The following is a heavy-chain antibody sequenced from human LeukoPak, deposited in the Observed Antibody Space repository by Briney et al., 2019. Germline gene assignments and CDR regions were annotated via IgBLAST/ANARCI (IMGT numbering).Heavy chain of an antibody. CDR3: ARCSYNYYYMDV. D-gene: IGHD3-10*02. CDR2: INPSGGST. V-gene: IGHV1-46*01. Sequence: ASVKVSCKASGYTFTSYYMHWVRQAPGQGLEWMGIINPSGGSTSYAQKFQGRVTMTRDTSTSTVYMELSSLRSEDTAVYYCARCSYNYYYMDVWGKGTTVTISS. CDR1: GYTFTSYY. J-gene: IGHJ6*03.